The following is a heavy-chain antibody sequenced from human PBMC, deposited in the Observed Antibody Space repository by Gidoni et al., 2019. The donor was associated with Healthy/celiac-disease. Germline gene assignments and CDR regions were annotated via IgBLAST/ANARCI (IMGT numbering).Heavy chain of an antibody. CDR2: INPNSGGT. Sequence: VQLVQAGAEVKKPRASVTVSCQASGFTFTGHYLQLVRQAPGQGLEWMGRINPNSGGTNYAQKFQGRVTMTRDTSISTAYMELSRLRSDDTAVYYCASPTPGYSSSWDYYYGMDVWGQGTTVTVSS. CDR1: GFTFTGHY. V-gene: IGHV1-2*06. J-gene: IGHJ6*02. CDR3: ASPTPGYSSSWDYYYGMDV. D-gene: IGHD6-13*01.